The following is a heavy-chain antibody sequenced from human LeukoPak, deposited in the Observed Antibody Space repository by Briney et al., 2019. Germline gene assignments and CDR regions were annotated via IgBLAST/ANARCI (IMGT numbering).Heavy chain of an antibody. J-gene: IGHJ6*02. CDR3: ARGGGLDV. D-gene: IGHD3-16*01. CDR1: GFTLSSYA. V-gene: IGHV3-13*01. CDR2: IGTAGDT. Sequence: GGSLRLSCAASGFTLSSYAMHWVRQPAGKGLEWVSAIGTAGDTFYPGSVKGRFTISRENAKESLFLQMNSLRAEDTAVYFCARGGGLDVWGQGATVTVSS.